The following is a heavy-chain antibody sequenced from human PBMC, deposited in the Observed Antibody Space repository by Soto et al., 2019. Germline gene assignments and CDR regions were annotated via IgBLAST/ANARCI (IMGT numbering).Heavy chain of an antibody. V-gene: IGHV4-59*01. J-gene: IGHJ4*02. CDR2: IYYSGST. D-gene: IGHD1-26*01. Sequence: QVQLQESGPGLVKPSETLSLTSTVSGGSISSYYWSWIRQPPGKGLEWIGYIYYSGSTNYNPSLKSRVTISVDTSKNQFSLKLSSVTAADAAVYYCAREEGGSYFDYWGQGTLVTVSS. CDR1: GGSISSYY. CDR3: AREEGGSYFDY.